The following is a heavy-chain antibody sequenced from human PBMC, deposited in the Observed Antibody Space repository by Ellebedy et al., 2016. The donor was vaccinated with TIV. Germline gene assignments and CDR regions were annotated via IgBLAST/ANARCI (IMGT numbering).Heavy chain of an antibody. CDR1: GFTSITYG. V-gene: IGHV3-30*02. CDR2: IQFDGRNK. Sequence: GESLKISCAASGFTSITYGMHWVRQAPGKGLDWVAFIQFDGRNKKYADSVKGRFIISRDNTKNSVYLQMNSLRADDTAVYYCVKGIDSWGQGTLVTVSS. CDR3: VKGIDS. J-gene: IGHJ4*02.